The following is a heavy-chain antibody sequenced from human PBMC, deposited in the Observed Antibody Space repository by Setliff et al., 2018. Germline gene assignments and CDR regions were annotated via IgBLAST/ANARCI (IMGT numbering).Heavy chain of an antibody. V-gene: IGHV1-46*01. Sequence: ASVKVSCKASGYTFTRHYMYWVRQAPGQGLEWMGIINPGGGSASVVDNFQDRVTMTRDTSTSTVYLDLSSLRSEDTAVYYCARAGSVAAGRKGVFEYWGQGSLVTVSS. CDR3: ARAGSVAAGRKGVFEY. J-gene: IGHJ4*02. CDR2: INPGGGSA. CDR1: GYTFTRHY. D-gene: IGHD6-13*01.